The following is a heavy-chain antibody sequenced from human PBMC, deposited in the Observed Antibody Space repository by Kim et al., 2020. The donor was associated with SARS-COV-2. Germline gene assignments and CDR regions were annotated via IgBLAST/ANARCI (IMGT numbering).Heavy chain of an antibody. CDR2: INESGGSI. J-gene: IGHJ5*02. V-gene: IGHV3-23*01. Sequence: GGSLRLSCAASGFSFSSYAMSWVRQAPGKGLEWVSTINESGGSIQYADSVKGRVTISRDNSKNTLSLQMNSLRVEDTAVYYCAKGKGSHGSGPKHYNWFDPWGQGTLVPVSS. CDR3: AKGKGSHGSGPKHYNWFDP. CDR1: GFSFSSYA. D-gene: IGHD3-10*01.